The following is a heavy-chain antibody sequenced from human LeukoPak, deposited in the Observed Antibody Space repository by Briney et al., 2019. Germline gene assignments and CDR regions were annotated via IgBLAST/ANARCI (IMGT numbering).Heavy chain of an antibody. CDR3: AKDLRGNSYEATLDY. CDR2: ISYDGSNK. J-gene: IGHJ4*02. V-gene: IGHV3-30*18. Sequence: GGSLRLSCAASGFTFSSYGMHWVRQAPGKGLEWVAVISYDGSNKYYADSVKGRFTISRDNSKNTLYLQMNSLRAEDTAVYYCAKDLRGNSYEATLDYWGQGTLVTVSS. D-gene: IGHD5-18*01. CDR1: GFTFSSYG.